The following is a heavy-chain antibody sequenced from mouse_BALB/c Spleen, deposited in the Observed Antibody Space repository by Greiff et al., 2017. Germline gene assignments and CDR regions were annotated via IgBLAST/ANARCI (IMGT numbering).Heavy chain of an antibody. V-gene: IGHV7-3*02. Sequence: EVKVVESGGGLVQPGGSLRLSCATSGFTFTDYYMSWVRQPPGKALEWLGFIRTNANGYTTEYSASVKGRFTISRDNSQSILDLQMNTLRAEDSATYYCARDKELGLWFAYWGQGTLVTVSA. CDR3: ARDKELGLWFAY. CDR2: IRTNANGYTT. CDR1: GFTFTDYY. D-gene: IGHD4-1*01. J-gene: IGHJ3*01.